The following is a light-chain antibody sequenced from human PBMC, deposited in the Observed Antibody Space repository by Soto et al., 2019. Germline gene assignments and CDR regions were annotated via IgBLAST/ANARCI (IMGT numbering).Light chain of an antibody. CDR3: QQYNSLAT. CDR1: QSISSW. V-gene: IGKV1-5*01. Sequence: DIQMTQSPSTLSASVGDRATITCRASQSISSWLAWYQQKPGKAPKLLIYDASSLESGVPSRFSGSGSGTEFTLTISSLQPDDFATYYCQQYNSLATFGQGTKLEIK. J-gene: IGKJ2*01. CDR2: DAS.